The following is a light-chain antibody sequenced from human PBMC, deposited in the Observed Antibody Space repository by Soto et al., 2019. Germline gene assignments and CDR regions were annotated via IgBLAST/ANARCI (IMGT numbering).Light chain of an antibody. Sequence: QSVLTQRPSASGTPGQRVTISCSGSSSNIGSNTVNWYQQLPGTAPKLLIYSNNQRPSGVPDRFSGSKSGTSASLAISGLQSEDEADYYCAAWDDSLNGSYVFGTGTKVTVL. CDR1: SSNIGSNT. CDR3: AAWDDSLNGSYV. CDR2: SNN. J-gene: IGLJ1*01. V-gene: IGLV1-44*01.